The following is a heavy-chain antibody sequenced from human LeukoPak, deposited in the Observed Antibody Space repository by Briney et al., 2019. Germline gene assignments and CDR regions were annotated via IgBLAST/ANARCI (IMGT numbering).Heavy chain of an antibody. V-gene: IGHV1-3*01. CDR1: GFTFTTYT. CDR2: INAANGNT. Sequence: GASVTVSCKTSGFTFTTYTVHWVRQAPGQRLEWMGWINAANGNTQYSQKFQGRVTITRDTSASTAYMELSSLRSEDTAVYYCARGAPIRVAVAATFDPWGQGTLVTVPS. CDR3: ARGAPIRVAVAATFDP. D-gene: IGHD6-19*01. J-gene: IGHJ5*02.